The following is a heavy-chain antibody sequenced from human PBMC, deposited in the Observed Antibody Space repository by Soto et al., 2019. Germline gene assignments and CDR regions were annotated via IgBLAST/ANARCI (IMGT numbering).Heavy chain of an antibody. D-gene: IGHD2-21*01. CDR3: AREFAGSVSYYFDF. V-gene: IGHV4-59*01. CDR1: GGSISSYY. J-gene: IGHJ4*02. Sequence: SETLSLTCTVSGGSISSYYLHWSRQPPGKGLEWIGYLYYGGMTNYNPSLKRRVTMSFDTSKNKFSMELTSVTAAHTAVYYCAREFAGSVSYYFDFWGQGTLVTVSS. CDR2: LYYGGMT.